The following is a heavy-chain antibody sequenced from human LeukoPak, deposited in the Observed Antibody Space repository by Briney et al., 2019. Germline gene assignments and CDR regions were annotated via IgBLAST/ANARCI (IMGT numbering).Heavy chain of an antibody. CDR2: INPNSGGT. D-gene: IGHD6-13*01. Sequence: AASVRVSCKVSGYTLTELSMHWVRQAPGQGLEWMGWINPNSGGTNYAQKFQGRVTMTRDTSISTAYMELSRLRSDDTAVYYCARDDSSSWLFDYWGQGTLVTVSS. CDR1: GYTLTELS. V-gene: IGHV1-2*02. J-gene: IGHJ4*02. CDR3: ARDDSSSWLFDY.